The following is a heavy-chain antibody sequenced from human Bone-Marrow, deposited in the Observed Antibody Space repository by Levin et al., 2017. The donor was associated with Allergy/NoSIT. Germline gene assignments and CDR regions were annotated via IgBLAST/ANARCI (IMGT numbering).Heavy chain of an antibody. CDR3: ARGLWGHSRGWFGV. Sequence: SQTLSLTCTVSGDSISNYYWSWIRQPPGKGLEWIGYINDDGNTKYNPSFKSRVTTSIDTSRNQFSLKLYSVTAADTAVYFCARGLWGHSRGWFGVWGQGSLVAVSS. J-gene: IGHJ4*02. CDR1: GDSISNYY. CDR2: INDDGNT. D-gene: IGHD6-19*01. V-gene: IGHV4-59*01.